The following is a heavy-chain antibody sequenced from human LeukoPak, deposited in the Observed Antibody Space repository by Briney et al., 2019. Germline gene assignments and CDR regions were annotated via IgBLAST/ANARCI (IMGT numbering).Heavy chain of an antibody. D-gene: IGHD2-8*01. J-gene: IGHJ4*02. CDR2: INSDGSST. CDR1: GFTFTRYW. V-gene: IGHV3-74*01. Sequence: GGSLRLSCAASGFTFTRYWMYWVRQAPGKGLVWVSRINSDGSSTSYADSVKGRFTMSRDSSKNTLFLQMNSLRAEDTAMYYCARERNTNGYILAYWGQGTLVTVSS. CDR3: ARERNTNGYILAY.